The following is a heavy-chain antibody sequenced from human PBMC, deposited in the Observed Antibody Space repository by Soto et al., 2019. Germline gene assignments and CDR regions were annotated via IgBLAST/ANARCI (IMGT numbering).Heavy chain of an antibody. Sequence: PSQTLSLTCVISGDSVSTTTAAWNWFRQSPSRGLEWLGRTYYRSKWFYDYAVSVESRITITPDTSNNQVSLKLSSVTAADTAVYYCARHNGPLYVGYYYDMDVWGQGTTVTVSS. CDR2: TYYRSKWFY. J-gene: IGHJ6*02. V-gene: IGHV6-1*01. CDR1: GDSVSTTTAA. D-gene: IGHD3-16*01. CDR3: ARHNGPLYVGYYYDMDV.